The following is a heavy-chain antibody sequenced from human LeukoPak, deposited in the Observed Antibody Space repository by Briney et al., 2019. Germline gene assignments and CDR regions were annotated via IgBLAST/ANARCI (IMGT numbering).Heavy chain of an antibody. CDR2: ISSSSSYI. CDR1: GFTFSSYS. CDR3: ARNPSGYSYGSLDY. J-gene: IGHJ4*02. Sequence: GGSLRLSCAASGFTFSSYSMNWVRQAPGKGLEWVSSISSSSSYIYYADSVKGRFTISRDNAKNSLYLQMNSQRAEDTAVYYCARNPSGYSYGSLDYWGQGTLVTVSS. V-gene: IGHV3-21*01. D-gene: IGHD5-18*01.